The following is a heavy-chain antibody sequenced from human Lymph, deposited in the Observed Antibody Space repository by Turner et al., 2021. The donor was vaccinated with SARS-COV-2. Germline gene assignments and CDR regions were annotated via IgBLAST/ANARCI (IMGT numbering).Heavy chain of an antibody. CDR1: GFTFSSYS. V-gene: IGHV3-21*01. J-gene: IGHJ4*02. Sequence: EVQLVESGGGLVKPGGSLRLSCAASGFTFSSYSMNWVRQAPGEGLEWVSSITFTSSYIYYADSVKGRFTISRDNAKNSLYLQMNSLRAEDTAVYYCARGPPDFPYYFDYWGQGTLVTVSS. D-gene: IGHD2-21*02. CDR3: ARGPPDFPYYFDY. CDR2: ITFTSSYI.